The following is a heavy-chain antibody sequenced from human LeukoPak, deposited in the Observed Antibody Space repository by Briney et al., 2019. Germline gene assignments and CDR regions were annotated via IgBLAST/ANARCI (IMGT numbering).Heavy chain of an antibody. D-gene: IGHD5-12*01. CDR2: INHSGST. J-gene: IGHJ5*02. CDR1: GGSFSGYY. V-gene: IGHV4-34*01. Sequence: SETLSLTCAVYGGSFSGYYWSWIRQPPGKGLEWIGEINHSGSTNYNPSLKSRVTISVDTSKNQFFLKLSSVTAADTAVYYCARGRVATNLGRRNWFDPWGQGTLVTVSS. CDR3: ARGRVATNLGRRNWFDP.